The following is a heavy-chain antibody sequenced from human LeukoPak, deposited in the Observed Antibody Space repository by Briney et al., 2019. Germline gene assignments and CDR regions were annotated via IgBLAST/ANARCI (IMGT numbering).Heavy chain of an antibody. Sequence: GGSLRLSCADSGFTFSTYWMTWVRQAPGKGLEWVANMNQDGNDKYYVDSVKGRFTISRDNAKNSLYLQMNSLRVEDTAVYYCARDRSLGCDHWGQGTLVTVSS. J-gene: IGHJ4*02. CDR1: GFTFSTYW. CDR2: MNQDGNDK. V-gene: IGHV3-7*03. CDR3: ARDRSLGCDH. D-gene: IGHD1-26*01.